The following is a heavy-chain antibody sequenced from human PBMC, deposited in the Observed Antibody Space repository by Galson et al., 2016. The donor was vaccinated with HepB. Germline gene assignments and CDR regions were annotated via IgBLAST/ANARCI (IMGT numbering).Heavy chain of an antibody. J-gene: IGHJ4*02. D-gene: IGHD2-15*01. CDR2: ISYDGSSK. CDR3: AKAESGGTPDLIAH. Sequence: SLRLSCAASGFSFSNFAMHWVRQAPGKGLEWVALISYDGSSKYHADSVKGRFTISRDDSKNTLFLQMNSLRGDDTALYYCAKAESGGTPDLIAHWGLGTLVTVSS. V-gene: IGHV3-30-3*01. CDR1: GFSFSNFA.